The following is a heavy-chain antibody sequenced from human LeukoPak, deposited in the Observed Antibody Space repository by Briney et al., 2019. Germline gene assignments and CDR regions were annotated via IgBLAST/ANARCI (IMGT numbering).Heavy chain of an antibody. V-gene: IGHV3-53*05. Sequence: GGSLRLSCAASGFTVSSNYMSWVRLAPGKGLEWVSVIYSGGSTYYADSVKGRFTISRDNSKNTLYLQMNSLRAEDTAVYYCARQYGDFSNWSFDPWGQGTLVTVSS. CDR1: GFTVSSNY. CDR3: ARQYGDFSNWSFDP. D-gene: IGHD4-17*01. CDR2: IYSGGST. J-gene: IGHJ5*02.